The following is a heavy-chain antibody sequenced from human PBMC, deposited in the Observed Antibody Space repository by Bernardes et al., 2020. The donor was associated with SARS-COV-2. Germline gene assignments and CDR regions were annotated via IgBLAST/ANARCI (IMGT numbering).Heavy chain of an antibody. CDR2: IYYSGST. CDR3: ARARTAITIFGVVINDFDY. D-gene: IGHD3-3*01. Sequence: SETLSLTCTVSGGSISSGGYYWSWIRQHPGKGLEWIGYIYYSGSTYYNPSLKSRVTISVDTSKNQFSLKLSSVTAADTVVYYCARARTAITIFGVVINDFDYWGQGTLVTVSS. V-gene: IGHV4-31*03. J-gene: IGHJ4*02. CDR1: GGSISSGGYY.